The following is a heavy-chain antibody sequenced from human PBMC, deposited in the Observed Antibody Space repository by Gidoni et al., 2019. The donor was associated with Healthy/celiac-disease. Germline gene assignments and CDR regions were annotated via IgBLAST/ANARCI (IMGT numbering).Heavy chain of an antibody. V-gene: IGHV4-39*01. CDR2: IYYSGST. J-gene: IGHJ4*02. CDR1: GSSISSSSYY. CDR3: ARRRDGYNFFFDY. D-gene: IGHD5-12*01. Sequence: QLQLQESGPGLVKPSDTLSLTCTVSGSSISSSSYYWCWIRQPPGKGLEWIGSIYYSGSTYYNPSLKSRVTISVDTSKNQFSLKLSSVTAADTAVYYCARRRDGYNFFFDYWGQGTLVTVSS.